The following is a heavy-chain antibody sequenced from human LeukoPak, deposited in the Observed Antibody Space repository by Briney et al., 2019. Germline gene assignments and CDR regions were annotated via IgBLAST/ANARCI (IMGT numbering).Heavy chain of an antibody. CDR3: ARATYGYDVFDY. J-gene: IGHJ4*02. D-gene: IGHD5-12*01. CDR2: IYYSGST. CDR1: GGSISSSSYY. Sequence: SETLSLTCTVSGGSISSSSYYWGWIRQPPGKGLVWIGSIYYSGSTYYNPSLKSRVTISVDTSKNQFSLKLSSVTAADTAVYYCARATYGYDVFDYWGQGTLVTVSS. V-gene: IGHV4-39*07.